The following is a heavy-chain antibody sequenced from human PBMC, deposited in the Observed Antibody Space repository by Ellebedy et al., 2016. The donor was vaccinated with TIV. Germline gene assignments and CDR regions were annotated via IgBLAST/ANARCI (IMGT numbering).Heavy chain of an antibody. V-gene: IGHV5-51*01. CDR1: GYSFTSYW. CDR3: ARHPSGSSSKYYYYGMDV. J-gene: IGHJ6*02. D-gene: IGHD1-26*01. Sequence: PGGSLRLSCKGSGYSFTSYWIGWVRQMPGKGLEWMGIIYPGDYDTRYSPSFQGQVTISADKSISTAYLQWSSLKAADTAMYYCARHPSGSSSKYYYYGMDVWGQGTTVTVSS. CDR2: IYPGDYDT.